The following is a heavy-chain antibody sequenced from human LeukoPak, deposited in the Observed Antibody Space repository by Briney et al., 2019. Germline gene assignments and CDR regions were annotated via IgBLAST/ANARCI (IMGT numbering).Heavy chain of an antibody. CDR1: GGTSSSYA. D-gene: IGHD1-1*01. V-gene: IGHV1-69*05. Sequence: SVKVSCKASGGTSSSYAISWVRQAPGQGLEWMGRIIPIFGTANYAQKFQGRVTITTDESTSTAYMELSSLRSEDTAVYYCATHDPGDYFDYWGQGTLVTVSS. CDR2: IIPIFGTA. CDR3: ATHDPGDYFDY. J-gene: IGHJ4*02.